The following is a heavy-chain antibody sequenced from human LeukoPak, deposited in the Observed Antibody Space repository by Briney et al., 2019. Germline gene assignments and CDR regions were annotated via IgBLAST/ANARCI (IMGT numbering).Heavy chain of an antibody. CDR2: IYTSGST. CDR1: GGSISSYY. D-gene: IGHD6-13*01. CDR3: ARRGYSSSWYPKAFDI. J-gene: IGHJ3*02. Sequence: PSETLSLTCTVSGGSISSYYWSWIRQPAGKGLEWIGRIYTSGSTNYNPSLKSRVTMSVDTSKNQFSLKLSSVTAADTAVYYCARRGYSSSWYPKAFDIWGQGTMVTVSS. V-gene: IGHV4-4*07.